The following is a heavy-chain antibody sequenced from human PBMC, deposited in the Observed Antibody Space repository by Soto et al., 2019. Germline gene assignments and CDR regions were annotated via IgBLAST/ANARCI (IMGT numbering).Heavy chain of an antibody. CDR3: AKIKQGYFDY. CDR1: GFIFDNYA. CDR2: ISGGGSAT. Sequence: EVQLLESGGGLVQPGGSLRLSCAASGFIFDNYAMSWVRQAPGKGLEWISTISGGGSATFYADSVKGRFTISGDSSKSTMHLQMHSLRAEDTAIYYCAKIKQGYFDYWGQGTQVIVSS. V-gene: IGHV3-23*01. J-gene: IGHJ4*02.